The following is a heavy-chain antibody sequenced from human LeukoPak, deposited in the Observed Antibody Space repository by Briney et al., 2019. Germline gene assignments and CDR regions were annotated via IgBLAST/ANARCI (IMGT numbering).Heavy chain of an antibody. CDR3: ARLPWGVYYFDY. D-gene: IGHD7-27*01. V-gene: IGHV4-4*07. J-gene: IGHJ4*02. CDR1: GGSISSYY. Sequence: SETLSLTCTVSGGSISSYYWSWIRQPAGKGLEWIGRIYTSGSTNYNPSLKSRVTISVDKSKNRFSLKLSSVTAADTAVYYCARLPWGVYYFDYWGQGTLVTVSS. CDR2: IYTSGST.